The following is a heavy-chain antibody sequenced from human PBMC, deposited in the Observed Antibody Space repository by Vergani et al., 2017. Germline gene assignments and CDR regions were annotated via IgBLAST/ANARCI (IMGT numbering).Heavy chain of an antibody. D-gene: IGHD2-21*01. CDR2: IGTAGDT. J-gene: IGHJ6*02. CDR1: GFTFDDYT. CDR3: ARWGLGYYYDGMDV. V-gene: IGHV3-13*01. Sequence: EVQLVESGGVVVQPGGSLRLSCAASGFTFDDYTMHWVRQAPGKGLEWVSAIGTAGDTYYPGSVKGRFTISRENAKNSLYLQMNSLRAGDTAVYYCARWGLGYYYDGMDVWGQGTTVTVSS.